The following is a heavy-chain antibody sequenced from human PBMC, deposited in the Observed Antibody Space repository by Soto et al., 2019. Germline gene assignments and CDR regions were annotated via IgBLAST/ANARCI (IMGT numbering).Heavy chain of an antibody. CDR2: SSAYNGNR. J-gene: IGHJ4*02. V-gene: IGHV1-18*01. D-gene: IGHD6-19*01. Sequence: QVQLVQSGAEVKKPGASVKVSCKASGYTFFNYGISWVRQAPGQGLEWMGWSSAYNGNRNYAGKFQGRATMTTETSTSTAYMELRSLRSDDTAVYDCARDGITLAGSFDYWGQGTLVTVSS. CDR3: ARDGITLAGSFDY. CDR1: GYTFFNYG.